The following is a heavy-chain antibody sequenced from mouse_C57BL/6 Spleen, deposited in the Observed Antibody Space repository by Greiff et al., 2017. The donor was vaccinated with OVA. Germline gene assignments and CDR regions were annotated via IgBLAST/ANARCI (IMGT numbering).Heavy chain of an antibody. CDR3: AREGDGYYFDY. V-gene: IGHV1-82*01. D-gene: IGHD3-3*01. CDR1: GYAFSSSW. Sequence: QVQLQQSGPELVKPGASVKISCKASGYAFSSSWMNWVKQRPGKGLEWIGRIYPGDGDTNYNGKFKGKATLTADKSSSTAYMQLSSLTSEDSAVYFGAREGDGYYFDYWGQGTTLTVSS. J-gene: IGHJ2*01. CDR2: IYPGDGDT.